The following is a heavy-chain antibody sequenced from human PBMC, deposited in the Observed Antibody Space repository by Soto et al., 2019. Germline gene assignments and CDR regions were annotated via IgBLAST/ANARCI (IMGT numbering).Heavy chain of an antibody. CDR2: IKQDGSEK. J-gene: IGHJ5*02. D-gene: IGHD3-3*01. CDR3: ARDRLEWLRGEVYWFDP. CDR1: GFTFSSYW. Sequence: GGSLRLSCAASGFTFSSYWMSCVRQAPGKGLEWVANIKQDGSEKYYVDSVKGRFTISRDNAKNSLYLQMNSLRAEDTAVYYCARDRLEWLRGEVYWFDPWGQGTLVTVSS. V-gene: IGHV3-7*01.